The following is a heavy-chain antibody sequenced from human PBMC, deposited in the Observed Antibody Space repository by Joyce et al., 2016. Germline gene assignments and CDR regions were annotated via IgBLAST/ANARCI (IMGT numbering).Heavy chain of an antibody. CDR3: ARDPHHTGYGLFDF. J-gene: IGHJ4*02. CDR2: RWSDGSKK. V-gene: IGHV3-33*01. CDR1: GFTFSTHA. Sequence: QVQLVESGGGVVQPGRSLRLSCAASGFTFSTHAMHWVRQSPGKGLEWVEIRWSDGSKKFYADSVKGRFTISRDNSKNALYLQMNSLRVEDTAVYYCARDPHHTGYGLFDFWGQGTLVTVSS. D-gene: IGHD5-12*01.